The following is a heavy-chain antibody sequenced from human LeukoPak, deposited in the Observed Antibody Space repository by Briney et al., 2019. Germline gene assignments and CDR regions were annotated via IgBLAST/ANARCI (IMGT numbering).Heavy chain of an antibody. CDR3: ARGPVVVPAANPYYYYYYYMDV. Sequence: SETLSLTCTVSGGSISSYYWSWIRQPPRKGLEWIGYIYNRGSTNYNPSLKSRVTISVDTSKNQFSLKLSSVTAADTAVYYCARGPVVVPAANPYYYYYYYMDVWGKGTTVTVSS. D-gene: IGHD2-2*01. CDR2: IYNRGST. CDR1: GGSISSYY. J-gene: IGHJ6*03. V-gene: IGHV4-4*09.